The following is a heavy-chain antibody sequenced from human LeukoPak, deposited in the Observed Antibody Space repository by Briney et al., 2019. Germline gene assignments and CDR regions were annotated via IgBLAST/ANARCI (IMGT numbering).Heavy chain of an antibody. Sequence: GSLRLSCAASGFTVSSDYMSWVRQAPGKGLEWVSVIYSGGSTYYADSVKGRFTISRDKSKNTVYLQMNSLRFEDTAMYYCARNWFDPWGQGTLVTVSS. V-gene: IGHV3-53*05. CDR2: IYSGGST. CDR3: ARNWFDP. CDR1: GFTVSSDY. J-gene: IGHJ5*02.